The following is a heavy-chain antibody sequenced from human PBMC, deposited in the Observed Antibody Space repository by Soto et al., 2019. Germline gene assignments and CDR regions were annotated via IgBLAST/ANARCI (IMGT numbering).Heavy chain of an antibody. D-gene: IGHD3-16*02. CDR3: ARGRFGSHYVWGSYRFWWFDP. V-gene: IGHV4-34*01. Sequence: KPSETLSLTCAVYGGSFSGYYWSWIRQPPGKGLEWIGEINHSGSTNYNPSLKSRVTISVDTSKNQFSLKLSSVTAADTAVYYCARGRFGSHYVWGSYRFWWFDPWGQGTLVTVSS. J-gene: IGHJ5*02. CDR2: INHSGST. CDR1: GGSFSGYY.